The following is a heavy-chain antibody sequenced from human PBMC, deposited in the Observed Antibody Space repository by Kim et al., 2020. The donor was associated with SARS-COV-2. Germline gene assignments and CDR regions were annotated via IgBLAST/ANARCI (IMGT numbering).Heavy chain of an antibody. Sequence: NPSLRSRVTISVDTSQHQFSLKLSSVTAADTAVYYCARKSVEREDEVFDYWGQGTLVTVSS. D-gene: IGHD1-1*01. V-gene: IGHV4-59*01. J-gene: IGHJ4*02. CDR3: ARKSVEREDEVFDY.